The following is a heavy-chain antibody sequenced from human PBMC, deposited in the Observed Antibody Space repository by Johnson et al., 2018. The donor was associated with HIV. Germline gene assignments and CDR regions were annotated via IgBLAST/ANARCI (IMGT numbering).Heavy chain of an antibody. J-gene: IGHJ3*02. V-gene: IGHV3-30*19. CDR3: ARGAVSGYVSVDAFHI. CDR1: GFTFSTHG. D-gene: IGHD5-12*01. Sequence: QVQLVESGGGLIQPGGSLRLSCAASGFTFSTHGMNWVRQAPGRGLEWVAFISYDGSNKYYADSVKGRFTISRDNSKNTLYLQMHRLTPEDPAVYSCARGAVSGYVSVDAFHIWGQGTLVTVSS. CDR2: ISYDGSNK.